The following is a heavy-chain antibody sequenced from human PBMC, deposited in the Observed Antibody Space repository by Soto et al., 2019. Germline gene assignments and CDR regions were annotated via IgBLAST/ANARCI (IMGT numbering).Heavy chain of an antibody. CDR3: AREGSLFSGVIVFYGMAV. D-gene: IGHD2-21*01. J-gene: IGHJ6*02. CDR2: INPSSGNT. V-gene: IGHV1-8*01. CDR1: GYSFTRHD. Sequence: QVQLVQSGAEVKKPGASVKVSCKAPGYSFTRHDINWVRQAPGQGLEWMGWINPSSGNTGYAQRFLGRLTKTTDTSTSTAYIELSALKSEDTARYDFAREGSLFSGVIVFYGMAVWGQGTTATVPS.